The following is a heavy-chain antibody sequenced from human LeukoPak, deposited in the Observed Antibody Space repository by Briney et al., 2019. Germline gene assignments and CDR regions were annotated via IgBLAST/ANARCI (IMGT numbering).Heavy chain of an antibody. CDR2: ISGSGGAT. Sequence: PGGSLRLSCAASGFTFSTYGMSWVRQAPGKGLEWVSGISGSGGATYYADSVKGRFTISRDNAKNSLYLQMNSLRAEDTAVYYCARDGYKNDAFDIWGQGTMVTVSS. J-gene: IGHJ3*02. D-gene: IGHD5-24*01. V-gene: IGHV3-23*01. CDR1: GFTFSTYG. CDR3: ARDGYKNDAFDI.